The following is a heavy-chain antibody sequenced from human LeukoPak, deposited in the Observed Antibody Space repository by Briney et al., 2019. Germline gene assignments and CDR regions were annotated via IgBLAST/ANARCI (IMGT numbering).Heavy chain of an antibody. CDR2: ISTHNGNI. CDR3: ARDMGTFDERFDY. Sequence: ASVTVSCKASGYTFTSYGISWVRQAPGQGLEWMGWISTHNGNIIYAQSLQGRVTVTTDTSTSTAYMELRSLRSDDTAVYYCARDMGTFDERFDYWGQGTLVAVSS. V-gene: IGHV1-18*01. CDR1: GYTFTSYG. J-gene: IGHJ4*02. D-gene: IGHD2/OR15-2a*01.